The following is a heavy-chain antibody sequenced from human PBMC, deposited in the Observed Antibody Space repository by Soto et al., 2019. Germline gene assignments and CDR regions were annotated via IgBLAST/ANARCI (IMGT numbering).Heavy chain of an antibody. CDR2: VYHSGNT. CDR3: ARGERQQQRDY. J-gene: IGHJ4*02. CDR1: GDSTSSDKR. V-gene: IGHV4-4*02. Sequence: SETLSLTCAVSGDSTSSDKRWSWVRQPPGKGMEWIGEVYHSGNTNYNPSLKSRVIISVDKSKNQFSLKLSSVTDADTAMYYCARGERQQQRDYRGQGTLVTVSS. D-gene: IGHD6-13*01.